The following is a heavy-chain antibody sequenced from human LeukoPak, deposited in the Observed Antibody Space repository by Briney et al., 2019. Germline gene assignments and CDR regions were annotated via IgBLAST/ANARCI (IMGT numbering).Heavy chain of an antibody. CDR3: ARVPGWPKIIDY. CDR1: RFTFSSYS. J-gene: IGHJ4*02. CDR2: ISSSGSYI. V-gene: IGHV3-21*01. Sequence: GGSLRLSCAASRFTFSSYSMNWVRQAPGKGLEWVSSISSSGSYIYYADSVKGRFTISRDNAKNSLYLQMNSLRAEDTAVYYCARVPGWPKIIDYWGQGTLVTVSS.